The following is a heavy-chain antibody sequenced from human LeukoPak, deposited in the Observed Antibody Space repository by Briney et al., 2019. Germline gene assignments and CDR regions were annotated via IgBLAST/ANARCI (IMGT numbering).Heavy chain of an antibody. J-gene: IGHJ4*02. CDR3: ARDYYDSSGYSYYFDY. V-gene: IGHV3-7*01. CDR2: IKQDGSEK. Sequence: GGSLRLSCAASGFTFSSYWMSRVRQAPGKGLEWVANIKQDGSEKYYVDSVKGRFTISRDNAKNSLYLQMNSLRAEDTAVYYCARDYYDSSGYSYYFDYWGQGTLVTVSS. CDR1: GFTFSSYW. D-gene: IGHD3-22*01.